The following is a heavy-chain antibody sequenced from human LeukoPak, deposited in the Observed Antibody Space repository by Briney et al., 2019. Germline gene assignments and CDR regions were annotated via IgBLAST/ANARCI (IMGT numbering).Heavy chain of an antibody. CDR3: ARVRDGYNDAYDI. Sequence: ASVKVSCKASGYTFSSYDINWVRQAPGQGLEWMGIIGGSTNYAQKFQGRVTMTRDTSTSTVYMELSSLRSEDTAVYYCARVRDGYNDAYDIWGQGTMVTVHS. D-gene: IGHD5-24*01. J-gene: IGHJ3*02. CDR2: IGGST. V-gene: IGHV1-46*01. CDR1: GYTFSSYD.